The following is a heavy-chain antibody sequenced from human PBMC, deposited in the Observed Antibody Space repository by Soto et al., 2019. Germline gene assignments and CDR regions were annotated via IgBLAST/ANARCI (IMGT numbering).Heavy chain of an antibody. V-gene: IGHV4-34*01. CDR3: ARAAPRYCSGGSCPGAHFXP. CDR2: INHSGST. J-gene: IGHJ5*02. CDR1: GGSFSGYY. D-gene: IGHD2-15*01. Sequence: SETLSLTCAVYGGSFSGYYWSWIRQPPGKGLEWIGEINHSGSTNYNPSLKSRVTISVDTSKNQFSLKLSSVTAADTAVYYCARAAPRYCSGGSCPGAHFXPWGQGTLVXVSS.